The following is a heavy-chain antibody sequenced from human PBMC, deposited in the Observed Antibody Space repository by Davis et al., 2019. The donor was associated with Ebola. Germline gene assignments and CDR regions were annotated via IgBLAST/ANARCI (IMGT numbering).Heavy chain of an antibody. Sequence: ESLKISCAASGFTVSSNHMSWVRLSPGRGLEWIGYVFASGSTMYNPSLESRVTISVDTSKNQYSLHLTSVTAADTAVYYCARLNVFPRAGYNEDNWGPGIEVTVSS. CDR1: GFTVSSNH. V-gene: IGHV4-59*08. CDR3: ARLNVFPRAGYNEDN. D-gene: IGHD5-24*01. J-gene: IGHJ4*02. CDR2: VFASGST.